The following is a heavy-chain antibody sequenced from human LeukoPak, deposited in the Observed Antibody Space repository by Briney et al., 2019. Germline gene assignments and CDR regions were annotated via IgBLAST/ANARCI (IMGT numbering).Heavy chain of an antibody. Sequence: SVKVSCKASGGTFSSYAISWVRQAPGQGLEWMGRIIPILGIANYAQKFQGRVTITADKSTSTAYMELSSLRSEDTAVYYCASGGAQNSYYYGMDVWGQGTTVTVSS. CDR3: ASGGAQNSYYYGMDV. CDR1: GGTFSSYA. D-gene: IGHD3-16*01. V-gene: IGHV1-69*04. J-gene: IGHJ6*02. CDR2: IIPILGIA.